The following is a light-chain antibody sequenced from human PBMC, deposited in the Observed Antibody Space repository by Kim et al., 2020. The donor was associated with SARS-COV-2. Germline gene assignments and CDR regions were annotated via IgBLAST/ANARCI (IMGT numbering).Light chain of an antibody. V-gene: IGKV1-6*01. CDR1: QGIRND. CDR2: AAS. J-gene: IGKJ4*01. CDR3: LQDYNYPRLA. Sequence: AIQLTQSPSSLSASVGDRVTITCRTSQGIRNDLGWYQQKPGKAPKLLIYAASSLQSGVPSRFSVSGSGTDFTLTISILQPEDFATYYCLQDYNYPRLAFGGRTKVDLK.